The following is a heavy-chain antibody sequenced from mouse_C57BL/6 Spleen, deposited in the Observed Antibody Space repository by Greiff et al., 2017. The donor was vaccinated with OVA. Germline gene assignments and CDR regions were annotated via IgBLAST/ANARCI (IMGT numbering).Heavy chain of an antibody. J-gene: IGHJ2*01. CDR1: GYTFTSYW. CDR2: IYPGSGST. CDR3: ATITTVL. V-gene: IGHV1-55*01. D-gene: IGHD1-1*01. Sequence: QVQLQQPGAELVKPGASVKMSCKASGYTFTSYWITWVKQRPGQGLEWIGDIYPGSGSTNYNEKFKSKATLTADKSSSTAYMQLSSLTSEDSAVYFCATITTVLWGQGTTLTVSS.